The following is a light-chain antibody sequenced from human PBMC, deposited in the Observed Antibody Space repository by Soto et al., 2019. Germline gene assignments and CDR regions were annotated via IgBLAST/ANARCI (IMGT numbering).Light chain of an antibody. CDR2: KAS. CDR1: QTISSW. V-gene: IGKV1-5*03. Sequence: DIQMTQSPSTLSGSVGDRVTITCRASQTISSWLAWYQQKPGKAPKLLIYKASTLKSGVPSRFSGSGSGTEFTLTISILQPDDFATYDCQHYNSYSEAFGQGNKVELK. J-gene: IGKJ1*01. CDR3: QHYNSYSEA.